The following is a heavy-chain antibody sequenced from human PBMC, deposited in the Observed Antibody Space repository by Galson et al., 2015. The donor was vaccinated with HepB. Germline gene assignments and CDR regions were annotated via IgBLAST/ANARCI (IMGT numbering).Heavy chain of an antibody. CDR3: ARVPHSSSLLGYYHYGMDV. Sequence: SLRLSCAASGFTFSSYALHWVRQAPGKGLEWVAVISYDGTNKHYAESVKGRFTISRDNSKNTLYLQMNCPRGEDTAVYYCARVPHSSSLLGYYHYGMDVWGRGTTVTVSS. CDR1: GFTFSSYA. D-gene: IGHD6-6*01. J-gene: IGHJ6*02. CDR2: ISYDGTNK. V-gene: IGHV3-30-3*01.